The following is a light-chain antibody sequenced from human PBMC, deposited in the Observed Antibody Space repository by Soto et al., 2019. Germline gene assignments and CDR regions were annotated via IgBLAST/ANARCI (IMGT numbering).Light chain of an antibody. V-gene: IGKV3-11*01. CDR3: QQRSNWPPIT. Sequence: EILMPQSPATLSVSPGERATLSCRASQSVSIKLAWYQQKPGQAPRLLIYDASNRATGIPARFSGSGSGTDFTLTISSLEPEDFAVYYCQQRSNWPPITFGQGTRLEN. CDR1: QSVSIK. CDR2: DAS. J-gene: IGKJ5*01.